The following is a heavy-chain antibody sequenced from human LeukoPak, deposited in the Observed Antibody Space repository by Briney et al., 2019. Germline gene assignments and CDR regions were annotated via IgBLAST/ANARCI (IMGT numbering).Heavy chain of an antibody. J-gene: IGHJ6*02. CDR3: ASFRTTTVTTWVPFYYYYGMDV. CDR2: IYYSGST. Sequence: SETLSLTCTVSGGSISSSSYYWGWIRQPPGKGLEWIGSIYYSGSTYYNSSLKSRVTISVDTSKNQFSLKLSSVTAADTAVYYCASFRTTTVTTWVPFYYYYGMDVWGQGTTVTVSS. D-gene: IGHD4-17*01. CDR1: GGSISSSSYY. V-gene: IGHV4-39*01.